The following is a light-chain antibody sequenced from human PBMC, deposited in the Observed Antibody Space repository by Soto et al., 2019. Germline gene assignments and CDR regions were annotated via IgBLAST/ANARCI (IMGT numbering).Light chain of an antibody. J-gene: IGKJ3*01. Sequence: DIVLTQSPASLSFSLGERATLSCKXSQSIGSYLAWYQHKLGQPPRLLIYDASNRATGIPVRFSGSGAGTDFTLTISSLEPDDFSVYYCQQRSTWPPFSLGPGTKVDIK. V-gene: IGKV3-11*01. CDR3: QQRSTWPPFS. CDR2: DAS. CDR1: QSIGSY.